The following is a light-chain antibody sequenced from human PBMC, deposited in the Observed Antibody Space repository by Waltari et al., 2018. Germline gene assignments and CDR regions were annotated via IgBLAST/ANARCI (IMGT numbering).Light chain of an antibody. V-gene: IGKV1-39*01. CDR3: QQSYSTPPYT. J-gene: IGKJ2*01. CDR2: AAS. Sequence: TQSPSSLSASVGDRVTITCRASQSISSYLNWYQQKPGKAPKLLIYAASSLQSGVPSRFSGSGSGTDFTLTISSLQPEDFATYYCQQSYSTPPYTFGQGTTLEIK. CDR1: QSISSY.